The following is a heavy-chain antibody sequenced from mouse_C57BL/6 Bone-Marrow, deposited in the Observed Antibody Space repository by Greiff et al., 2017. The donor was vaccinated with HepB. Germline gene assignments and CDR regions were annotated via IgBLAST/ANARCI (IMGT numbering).Heavy chain of an antibody. CDR1: GFTFSSYA. Sequence: EVMLVESGGGLVKPGGSLKLSCAASGFTFSSYAMSWVRQTPEKRLEWVATISDGGSYTYYPDNVKGRFTISRDNAKNNLYLQMSHLKSEDTAMYYCAREGKLRWFAYWGQGTLVTVSA. V-gene: IGHV5-4*01. D-gene: IGHD1-1*01. CDR2: ISDGGSYT. J-gene: IGHJ3*01. CDR3: AREGKLRWFAY.